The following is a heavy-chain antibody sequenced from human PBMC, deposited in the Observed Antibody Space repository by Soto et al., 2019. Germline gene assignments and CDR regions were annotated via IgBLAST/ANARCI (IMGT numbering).Heavy chain of an antibody. CDR2: VYHTVRT. J-gene: IGHJ4*02. CDR3: ARDFAYFDS. V-gene: IGHV4-61*01. Sequence: QVQLQESGPGLVKPSETLSLTCTVSGGSFKSGSYSWSWIRQPPGKGLEWIGYVYHTVRTSYNPSLKSRVSISMDTSKNQFSLNLDSVTAADTAVYFCARDFAYFDSWGQGTLVTVSS. D-gene: IGHD3-3*01. CDR1: GGSFKSGSYS.